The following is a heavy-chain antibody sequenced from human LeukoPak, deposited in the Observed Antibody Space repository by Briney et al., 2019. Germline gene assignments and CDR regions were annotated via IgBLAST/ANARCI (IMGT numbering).Heavy chain of an antibody. CDR1: GFTFSSYG. Sequence: SGGSLRLSCAASGFTFSSYGMHWVRQAPGKGPEWVSGINWNGGSTFYADSVKGRFTISRDNARNALYLQMNSLTAEDTALYHCARDRSYGSFDYWGQGTLVTVSS. D-gene: IGHD5-18*01. V-gene: IGHV3-20*01. CDR3: ARDRSYGSFDY. J-gene: IGHJ4*02. CDR2: INWNGGST.